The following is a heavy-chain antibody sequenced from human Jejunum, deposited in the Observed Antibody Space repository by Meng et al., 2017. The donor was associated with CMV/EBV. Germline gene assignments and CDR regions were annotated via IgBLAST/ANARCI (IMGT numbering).Heavy chain of an antibody. CDR3: ARDYPRDGYSLLDY. D-gene: IGHD5-24*01. V-gene: IGHV7-4-1*02. J-gene: IGHJ4*02. CDR2: IDPNTGNP. Sequence: VQLVQPGSALQQPGAAVKGLCRPSAYTSTSYAINWVRQAPGQGPEWMVWIDPNTGNPTYDQGFTGRFVFSLDTSVSTAYLQINSLRADDTAVYYCARDYPRDGYSLLDYWGQGTLVTVSS. CDR1: AYTSTSYA.